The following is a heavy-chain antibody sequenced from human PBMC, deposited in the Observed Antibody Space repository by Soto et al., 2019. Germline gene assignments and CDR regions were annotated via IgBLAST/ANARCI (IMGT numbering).Heavy chain of an antibody. J-gene: IGHJ6*02. V-gene: IGHV4-31*03. CDR3: ARVSYGMDV. Sequence: SETLSLTCTVSGDSISSDGYYWSWMRQHPGKGLEWIGYIYYSGSSYYNPSLKSRVTISVDASKNQFSLKVSSVTAADTAVYYCARVSYGMDVWGQGTTVPSP. CDR2: IYYSGSS. CDR1: GDSISSDGYY.